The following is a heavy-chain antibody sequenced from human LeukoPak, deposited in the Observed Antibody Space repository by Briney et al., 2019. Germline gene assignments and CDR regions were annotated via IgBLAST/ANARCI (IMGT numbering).Heavy chain of an antibody. CDR3: ARGEEKATITALDS. CDR1: GFTFSNYD. J-gene: IGHJ4*02. D-gene: IGHD5-24*01. CDR2: ISSSSSYI. Sequence: GGSLRLSCAASGFTFSNYDMHWVRQAPGKGLEWVSAISSSSSYIYYADSIKGRFTISRGNAENSLYLQMNSLRAVDTAVYFCARGEEKATITALDSWGQGTLVTVSS. V-gene: IGHV3-21*01.